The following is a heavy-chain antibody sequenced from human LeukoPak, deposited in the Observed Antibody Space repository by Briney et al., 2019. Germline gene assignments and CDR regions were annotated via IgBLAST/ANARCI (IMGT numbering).Heavy chain of an antibody. V-gene: IGHV3-49*04. CDR2: IRSKAYGGTT. Sequence: GGSLRLSCTASGFTFGDYAMSWVRQAPGEGLEWVAFIRSKAYGGTTEYDASVKGRFTISRDDSKSIAYLQMNRLKTEDTAVYYCTRDLCSSTSCYAPFDYWGQGTLVTVSS. J-gene: IGHJ4*02. CDR1: GFTFGDYA. D-gene: IGHD2-2*01. CDR3: TRDLCSSTSCYAPFDY.